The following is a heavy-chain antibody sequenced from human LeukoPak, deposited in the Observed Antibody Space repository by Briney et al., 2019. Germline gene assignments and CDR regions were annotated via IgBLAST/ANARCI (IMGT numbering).Heavy chain of an antibody. J-gene: IGHJ4*02. CDR2: IYYSGST. Sequence: SETLSLTCTVSGGSISSYYWSWIRQPPGKGLEWIGSIYYSGSTYYNPSLKSRVTISVDTSKNQFSLKLSSVTAADTAVYYCASQLGFDYWGQGTLVTVSS. CDR3: ASQLGFDY. V-gene: IGHV4-39*01. D-gene: IGHD7-27*01. CDR1: GGSISSYY.